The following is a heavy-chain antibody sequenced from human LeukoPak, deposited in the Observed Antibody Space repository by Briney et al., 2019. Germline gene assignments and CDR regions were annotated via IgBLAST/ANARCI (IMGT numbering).Heavy chain of an antibody. Sequence: PGGSLRLSCAASGFTFSSYAMSWVRQAPGKGLEWVSAISGSGDTTYYADSVKGRFTISRGNSKNTLYLQMNSLRAEDTAVYYCAKEAEVQYYYDSHFDYWGQGTLVTVSS. CDR3: AKEAEVQYYYDSHFDY. J-gene: IGHJ4*02. V-gene: IGHV3-23*01. D-gene: IGHD3-22*01. CDR2: ISGSGDTT. CDR1: GFTFSSYA.